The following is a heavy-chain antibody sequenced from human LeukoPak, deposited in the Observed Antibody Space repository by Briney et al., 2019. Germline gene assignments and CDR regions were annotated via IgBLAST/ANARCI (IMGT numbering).Heavy chain of an antibody. Sequence: GGSLRLSCAASGFTFSSYGMHWVRQAPGKGLEWVAFIRYDGSNKYYADSVKGRFTFSRDISKSTLYLQMNSLRAEDTAVYYCAKVEDVVADAFDIRGQGTMVTVSS. J-gene: IGHJ3*02. CDR1: GFTFSSYG. D-gene: IGHD2-21*01. CDR3: AKVEDVVADAFDI. CDR2: IRYDGSNK. V-gene: IGHV3-30*02.